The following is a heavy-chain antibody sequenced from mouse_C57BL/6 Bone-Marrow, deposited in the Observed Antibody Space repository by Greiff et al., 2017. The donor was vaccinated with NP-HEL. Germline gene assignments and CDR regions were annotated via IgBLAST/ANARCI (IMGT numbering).Heavy chain of an antibody. D-gene: IGHD2-3*01. CDR1: GYTFTSYW. CDR2: IDPSDSET. CDR3: ARWDDGYYGWYFDV. J-gene: IGHJ1*03. V-gene: IGHV1-52*01. Sequence: QVQLKQPGAELVRPGSSVKLSCKASGYTFTSYWMHWVKQRPIQGLEWIGNIDPSDSETHYNQKFKDKATLTVDKSSSTAYMQLSSLTSEDSAVYYCARWDDGYYGWYFDVWGTGTTVTVSS.